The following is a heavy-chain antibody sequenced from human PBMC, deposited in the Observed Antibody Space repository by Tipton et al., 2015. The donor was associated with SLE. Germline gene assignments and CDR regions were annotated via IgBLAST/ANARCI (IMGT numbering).Heavy chain of an antibody. J-gene: IGHJ2*01. D-gene: IGHD4-17*01. V-gene: IGHV1-18*01. CDR2: ISVYNGNR. CDR1: GYTLSRYA. Sequence: QVQLVQSGSELKKPGASVTVSCKASGYTLSRYAMNWVRQAPGQGLEWMGWISVYNGNRNYAQKLQGRVTMTTDTSTTTAYMELRSLRSDDTAVYYCARVVTTGLYWYFDLWGRGTLVTVSS. CDR3: ARVVTTGLYWYFDL.